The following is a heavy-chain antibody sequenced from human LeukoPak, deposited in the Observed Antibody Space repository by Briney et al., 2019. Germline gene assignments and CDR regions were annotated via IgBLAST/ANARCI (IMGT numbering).Heavy chain of an antibody. Sequence: GGSLRLSCAASGFTFSSYWMSWVRQAPGKGLEWVASIKQDGSEKYYVDSVKGRFTISRDNAKNSLYLQMNSLRAEDTAVYYCARDGNTGWDAFDIWGQGTMVTVSS. J-gene: IGHJ3*02. D-gene: IGHD1-26*01. CDR1: GFTFSSYW. V-gene: IGHV3-7*01. CDR2: IKQDGSEK. CDR3: ARDGNTGWDAFDI.